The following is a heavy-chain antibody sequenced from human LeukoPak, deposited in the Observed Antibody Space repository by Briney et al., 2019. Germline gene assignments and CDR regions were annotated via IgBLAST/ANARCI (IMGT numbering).Heavy chain of an antibody. V-gene: IGHV4-4*07. CDR1: GGSITNYY. Sequence: SETLSLTCTVSGGSITNYYWSWIRQPAGKGLEWIGRIYSSGSTNYNPSLKSRVTISVDTSKNQFSLKLSSVTAADTAVYYCARGGASYYDSSGYRYWGQGTLVTVSS. J-gene: IGHJ4*02. CDR3: ARGGASYYDSSGYRY. D-gene: IGHD3-22*01. CDR2: IYSSGST.